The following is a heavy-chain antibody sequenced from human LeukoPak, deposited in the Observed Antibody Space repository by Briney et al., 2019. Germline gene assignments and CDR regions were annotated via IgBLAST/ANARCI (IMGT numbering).Heavy chain of an antibody. J-gene: IGHJ6*02. CDR2: IYHSGST. CDR3: ARGRGYSYGYYYYYYGMDV. V-gene: IGHV4-4*02. Sequence: SETLSLTCAVSGGSISSSNWWSWVRQPPGKGLEWIGEIYHSGSTNYNPSLESRVTISVDKSKNQFSLKLSSVTAADTAVYYCARGRGYSYGYYYYYYGMDVWGQGTTVTVSS. D-gene: IGHD5-18*01. CDR1: GGSISSSNW.